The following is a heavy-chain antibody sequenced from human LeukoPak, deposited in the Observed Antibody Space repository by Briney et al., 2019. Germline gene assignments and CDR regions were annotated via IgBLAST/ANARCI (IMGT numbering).Heavy chain of an antibody. CDR1: GFTFSSYA. CDR2: ISGSGTNT. V-gene: IGHV3-23*01. D-gene: IGHD3-9*01. Sequence: GGSLRLSCAASGFTFSSYAMNWVRQAPGKGLEWVSGISGSGTNTYYADSVKGRFTISRDNSKNTLYMQMNSLRAEDTAVYYCAVSVRFERVWHYFNNWGQGTQVTVSS. J-gene: IGHJ4*02. CDR3: AVSVRFERVWHYFNN.